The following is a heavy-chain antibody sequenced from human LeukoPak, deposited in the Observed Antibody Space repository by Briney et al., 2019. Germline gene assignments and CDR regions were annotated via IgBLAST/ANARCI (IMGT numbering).Heavy chain of an antibody. D-gene: IGHD1-1*01. J-gene: IGHJ3*02. CDR2: IFYSGST. V-gene: IGHV4-61*01. Sequence: SETLSLTCTVSGGSVSSGSYHWSWIRQPPGKGLEWIGYIFYSGSTNYNPSLQSRVTVSVETSKNQFSLKLSSVTAADTAVYYCARGSLQLEQAFDIWGQGTMVTVSS. CDR3: ARGSLQLEQAFDI. CDR1: GGSVSSGSYH.